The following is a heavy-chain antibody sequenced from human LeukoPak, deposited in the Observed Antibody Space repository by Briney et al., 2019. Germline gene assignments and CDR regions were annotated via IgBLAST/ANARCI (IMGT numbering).Heavy chain of an antibody. CDR3: ARDSIVRGNIGNDMDV. CDR2: IYRDGST. D-gene: IGHD2-8*01. CDR1: EFTVSGFY. V-gene: IGHV3-66*01. Sequence: GGSLRLSCAASEFTVSGFYMSWVRQAPGKGLEWVSVIYRDGSTYYADSVKGRFTISSDNSKNTLYLQMNSLRAGDTAVYYCARDSIVRGNIGNDMDVWGKGTTVTVSS. J-gene: IGHJ6*03.